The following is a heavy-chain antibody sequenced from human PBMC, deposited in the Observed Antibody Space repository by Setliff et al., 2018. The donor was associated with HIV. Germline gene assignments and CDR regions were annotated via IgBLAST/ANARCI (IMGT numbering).Heavy chain of an antibody. V-gene: IGHV4-28*05. CDR2: ISNSGKI. J-gene: IGHJ3*02. D-gene: IGHD4-4*01. Sequence: SETLSLTCTVSGGSISTNEWWGWIRQPPGKGLAWIGYISNSGKIYYDPSLNSRVTLSADTFKNQLSLKLTSVTAEDTGVYYCARTVPHSAAQDAFDIWGQGTVVTVSS. CDR3: ARTVPHSAAQDAFDI. CDR1: GGSISTNEW.